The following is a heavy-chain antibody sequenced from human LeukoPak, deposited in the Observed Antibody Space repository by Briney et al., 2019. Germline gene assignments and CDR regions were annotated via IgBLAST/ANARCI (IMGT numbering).Heavy chain of an antibody. V-gene: IGHV1-18*01. CDR2: ISAYNGNT. J-gene: IGHJ4*02. D-gene: IGHD6-13*01. CDR3: ARDPGFVAAAGNFDY. CDR1: GYTFTSYG. Sequence: ASVKVSCKASGYTFTSYGISWVRQAPGQGLEWMGWISAYNGNTNYAQKLQGRVTMTTDTSTSTAYMELRSLRSDDTAVYYCARDPGFVAAAGNFDYWGQGILVTVSS.